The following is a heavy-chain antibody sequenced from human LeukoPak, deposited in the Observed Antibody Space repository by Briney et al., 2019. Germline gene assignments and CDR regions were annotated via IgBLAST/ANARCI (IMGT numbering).Heavy chain of an antibody. D-gene: IGHD1-26*01. V-gene: IGHV1-2*06. Sequence: ASVKVSCKASGYIFTGYYTHWVRQAPGQGLEWMGRINPNSGGTNYAQKFQGRVTMTRDTSITTAYMELNRLTSDDTAEYYCTTPVGISDAFDIWGQGTMVTVSS. CDR1: GYIFTGYY. CDR3: TTPVGISDAFDI. CDR2: INPNSGGT. J-gene: IGHJ3*02.